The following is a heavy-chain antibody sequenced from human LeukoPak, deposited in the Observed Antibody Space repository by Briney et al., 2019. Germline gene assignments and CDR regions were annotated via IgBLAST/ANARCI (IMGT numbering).Heavy chain of an antibody. J-gene: IGHJ4*02. D-gene: IGHD5-18*01. V-gene: IGHV5-51*01. Sequence: GESLKISCKSSGYSFTSYWIGWVRQMPGKGLEWMGIIYPGDSDTRYSPSFQGQVTISADKSISTAYLQWSSLKASDTAMYYCARRRGYSYGYTPLFDYWGQGTLVTVSS. CDR2: IYPGDSDT. CDR1: GYSFTSYW. CDR3: ARRRGYSYGYTPLFDY.